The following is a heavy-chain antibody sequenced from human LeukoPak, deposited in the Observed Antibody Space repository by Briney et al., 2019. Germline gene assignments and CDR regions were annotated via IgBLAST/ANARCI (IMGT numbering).Heavy chain of an antibody. J-gene: IGHJ4*02. CDR3: ARGFLGGTDQYFDS. D-gene: IGHD6-19*01. Sequence: GGSLILSCAASGFTFSNYWMGWVRQAPGKGLEWVANIKQDGSEIYYVDSVKGRFTISRDTAKDSLYLQMNSLRAEDTAVYFCARGFLGGTDQYFDSWGQGTLVTVSS. V-gene: IGHV3-7*03. CDR1: GFTFSNYW. CDR2: IKQDGSEI.